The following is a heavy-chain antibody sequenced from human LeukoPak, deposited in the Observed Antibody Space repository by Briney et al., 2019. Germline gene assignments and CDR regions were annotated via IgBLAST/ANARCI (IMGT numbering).Heavy chain of an antibody. Sequence: GGSLRLYCAASGFTFHDFEMNWVRQAPGKGLEWVSYVSCSGNEIHYGDSVKGRFTISRDNAQSSLYLQMNSLRAEDTAIYYCATKVPGSSHFSSWGQGTLVTVSS. CDR2: VSCSGNEI. J-gene: IGHJ4*02. CDR3: ATKVPGSSHFSS. D-gene: IGHD4/OR15-4a*01. V-gene: IGHV3-48*03. CDR1: GFTFHDFE.